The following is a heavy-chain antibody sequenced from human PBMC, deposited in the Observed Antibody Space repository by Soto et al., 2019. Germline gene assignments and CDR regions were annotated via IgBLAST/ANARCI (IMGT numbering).Heavy chain of an antibody. D-gene: IGHD2-15*01. CDR1: GGTFSSYA. V-gene: IGHV1-69*13. CDR2: IIPIFGTA. J-gene: IGHJ4*02. Sequence: GASVKVSCKASGGTFSSYAISWVRQAPGQGLEWMGGIIPIFGTANYAQKFQGRVTITADESTSTAYMELSSLRSEDTAVYYCARLVGAPRDPGYYFDYWGQGTLVTVSS. CDR3: ARLVGAPRDPGYYFDY.